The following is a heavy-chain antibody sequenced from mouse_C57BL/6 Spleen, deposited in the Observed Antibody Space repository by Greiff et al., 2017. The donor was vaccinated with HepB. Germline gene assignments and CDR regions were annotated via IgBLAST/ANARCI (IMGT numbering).Heavy chain of an antibody. CDR2: IDPSDSYT. CDR1: GYTFTSYW. V-gene: IGHV1-69*01. J-gene: IGHJ2*01. CDR3: ARGGLYGSSDY. Sequence: QVQLQQPGAELVMPGASVKLSCKASGYTFTSYWMHWVKQRPGQGLEWIGEIDPSDSYTNYNQKFKGKSTLTVDKSSSTAYMQLSSLTSEDSAVYYCARGGLYGSSDYWGQGTTLTVSS. D-gene: IGHD1-1*01.